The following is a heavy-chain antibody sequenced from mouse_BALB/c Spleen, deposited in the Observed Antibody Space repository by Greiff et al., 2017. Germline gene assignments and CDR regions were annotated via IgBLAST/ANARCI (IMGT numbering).Heavy chain of an antibody. Sequence: EVQLQQSGTVLARPGASVKMSCKAFGYTFTSYWMHWVKQRPGQGLEWIGAIYPGNSDTSYNQKFKGKAKLTAVTSTSTAYMELSSLTNADSAVYYYTETTATDWFAYWGQGTLVTVSA. V-gene: IGHV1-5*01. CDR2: IYPGNSDT. J-gene: IGHJ3*01. CDR1: GYTFTSYW. D-gene: IGHD1-2*01. CDR3: TETTATDWFAY.